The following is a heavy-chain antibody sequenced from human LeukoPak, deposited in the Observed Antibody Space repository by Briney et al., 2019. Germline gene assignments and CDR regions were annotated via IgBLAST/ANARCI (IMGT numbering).Heavy chain of an antibody. D-gene: IGHD6-13*01. J-gene: IGHJ4*02. CDR3: ARDPPGIAAADY. Sequence: GGSLRLSCAASGFTFSSYAMSWVRQAPGKGLEWVSAISGSGGSTYYADSVKGRFTISRDNAKNSLYLQMNSLRAEDTAVYYCARDPPGIAAADYWGQGTLVTVSS. CDR1: GFTFSSYA. V-gene: IGHV3-23*01. CDR2: ISGSGGST.